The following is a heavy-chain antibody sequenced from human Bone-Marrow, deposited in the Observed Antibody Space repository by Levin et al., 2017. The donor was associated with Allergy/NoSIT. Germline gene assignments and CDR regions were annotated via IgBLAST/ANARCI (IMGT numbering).Heavy chain of an antibody. CDR2: INWHGNSI. Sequence: PGGSLRLSCAASGFTFDDYAMHWVRQAPGKGLEWVSSINWHGNSINYADSVKGRFTLSRDNAKNSLYLQMNSLRPEDTALYYCAKDRRADTSMGYYYYSGMGVWGQGSTVTVSS. CDR3: AKDRRADTSMGYYYYSGMGV. CDR1: GFTFDDYA. J-gene: IGHJ6*02. D-gene: IGHD5-18*01. V-gene: IGHV3-9*01.